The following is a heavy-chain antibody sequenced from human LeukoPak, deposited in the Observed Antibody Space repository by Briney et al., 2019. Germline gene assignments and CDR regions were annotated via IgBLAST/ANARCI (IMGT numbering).Heavy chain of an antibody. J-gene: IGHJ4*02. CDR1: GFTFSSYA. Sequence: GGSLRLSCEASGFTFSSYAMTWVRQAPGKGLEWVSAITNSGGGTYYTDSVKGRFTISRDNSKKTRYLQMNSLKAEDTAVYYCVKFVGAKGYWGQGTLVTVSS. CDR2: ITNSGGGT. D-gene: IGHD1-26*01. V-gene: IGHV3-23*01. CDR3: VKFVGAKGY.